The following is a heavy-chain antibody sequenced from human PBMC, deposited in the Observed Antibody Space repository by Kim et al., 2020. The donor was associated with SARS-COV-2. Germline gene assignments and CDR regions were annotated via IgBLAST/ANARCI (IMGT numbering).Heavy chain of an antibody. CDR2: ISSSSSTI. Sequence: GGSLRLSCAASGFTFSSYSMNWVRQAPGKGLEWVSYISSSSSTIYYADSVKGRFTISRDNAKNSLYLQMNSLRDEDTAVYYCARFRRDGYNLHYYMDVWGKGTTVTVSS. CDR1: GFTFSSYS. V-gene: IGHV3-48*02. CDR3: ARFRRDGYNLHYYMDV. D-gene: IGHD5-12*01. J-gene: IGHJ6*03.